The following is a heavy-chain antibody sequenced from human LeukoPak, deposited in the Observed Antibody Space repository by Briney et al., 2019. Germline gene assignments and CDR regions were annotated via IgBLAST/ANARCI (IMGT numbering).Heavy chain of an antibody. Sequence: AASVTVSFTASGYTFTSYDIKWVRQAPGQGLEWMGWMNPNSGNTGYAQKFQGRVTMTRNTSISTAYMELSSLRSEDTAVYYCARARPPRGAYYYYYYMDVWGKGTTVTVSS. CDR3: ARARPPRGAYYYYYYMDV. CDR1: GYTFTSYD. V-gene: IGHV1-8*01. J-gene: IGHJ6*03. CDR2: MNPNSGNT. D-gene: IGHD6-6*01.